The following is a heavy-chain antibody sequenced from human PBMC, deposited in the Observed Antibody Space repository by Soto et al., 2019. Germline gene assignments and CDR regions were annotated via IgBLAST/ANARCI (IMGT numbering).Heavy chain of an antibody. CDR2: IYPGDSDT. Sequence: GESLKISCKGSGYSFTSYWIGWVRQMPGKGLEWMGIIYPGDSDTRYSPSFQGQVTISADKSISTAYLQWSSLKASDTAMYYCARGPPVLLWFGELLYPNWFDPWGQGTL. D-gene: IGHD3-10*01. CDR3: ARGPPVLLWFGELLYPNWFDP. CDR1: GYSFTSYW. V-gene: IGHV5-51*01. J-gene: IGHJ5*02.